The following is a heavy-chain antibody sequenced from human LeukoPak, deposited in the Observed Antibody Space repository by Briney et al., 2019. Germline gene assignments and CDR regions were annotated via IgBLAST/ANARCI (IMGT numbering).Heavy chain of an antibody. CDR3: ATGVAAAGVTPNYFDY. Sequence: ASVKVPCKASGYTFTSYGISWVRQAPGQGLEWMGWISAYNGNTNYAQKLQGRVTMTTDTSTSTAYMELRSLRSDDTAVYYCATGVAAAGVTPNYFDYWGQGTLVTVSS. CDR2: ISAYNGNT. D-gene: IGHD6-13*01. J-gene: IGHJ4*02. CDR1: GYTFTSYG. V-gene: IGHV1-18*01.